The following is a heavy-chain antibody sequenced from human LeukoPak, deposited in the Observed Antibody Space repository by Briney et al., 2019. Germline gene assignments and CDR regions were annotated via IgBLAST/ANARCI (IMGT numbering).Heavy chain of an antibody. CDR1: GYTFTGYY. V-gene: IGHV1-2*02. D-gene: IGHD1-20*01. CDR2: INPNSGGT. J-gene: IGHJ4*02. Sequence: ASVKVSCKASGYTFTGYYMHWVRQAPGQGLEWMGWINPNSGGTNYAQKFQGRVTMTRDTSISTAYMELSRLRSGDTAVYYCARDRVTGTDFDYWGQGTLVTVSS. CDR3: ARDRVTGTDFDY.